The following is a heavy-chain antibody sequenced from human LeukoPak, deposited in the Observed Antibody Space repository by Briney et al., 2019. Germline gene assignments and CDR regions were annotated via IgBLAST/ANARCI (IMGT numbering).Heavy chain of an antibody. V-gene: IGHV1-46*01. J-gene: IGHJ4*02. CDR1: GYTFTSHH. D-gene: IGHD6-19*01. CDR3: ARGPPLYSSGWELDY. Sequence: EASVKVSCKASGYTFTSHHMYWVRQAPGQGLEWMGLINPTGGSTNYAQRFQGRVTMTRDTSTSTVFVELNSLRSDDTAVYYCARGPPLYSSGWELDYWGQGALVTVSS. CDR2: INPTGGST.